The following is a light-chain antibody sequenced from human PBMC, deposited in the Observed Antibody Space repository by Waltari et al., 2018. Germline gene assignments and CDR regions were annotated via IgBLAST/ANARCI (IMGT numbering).Light chain of an antibody. V-gene: IGKV3-20*01. J-gene: IGKJ1*01. CDR3: QNHERLPAT. CDR2: AAS. CDR1: QRIGKY. Sequence: EIVLTQSPGTLSLSPGERATLSCRASQRIGKYLVWYHQKPGQAPRLLIYAASSRATGVPDRFSGSGSGTDFSLTISRLEPEDFAVYYCQNHERLPATFGQGTKVEIK.